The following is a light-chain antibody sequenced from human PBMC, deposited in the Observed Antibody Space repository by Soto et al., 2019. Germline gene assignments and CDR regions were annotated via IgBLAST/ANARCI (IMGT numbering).Light chain of an antibody. CDR3: QQYGSSPRT. V-gene: IGKV3-20*01. J-gene: IGKJ1*01. Sequence: EIVLTQSPGTLSLSPGDRATLSCRASQSVSSSYLAWYQQKPGQAPRILIYAASSRATGIPDRFSGSGSGTDFTLTISRLEPEDFAVYYCQQYGSSPRTFGQGTKVDI. CDR2: AAS. CDR1: QSVSSSY.